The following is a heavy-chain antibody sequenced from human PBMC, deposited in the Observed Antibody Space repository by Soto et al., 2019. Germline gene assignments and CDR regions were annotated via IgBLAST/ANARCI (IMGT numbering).Heavy chain of an antibody. D-gene: IGHD6-13*01. CDR3: ARYSNNWFQTEGMDV. J-gene: IGHJ6*02. CDR2: IDASGNT. V-gene: IGHV4-4*07. CDR1: VNSITTYY. Sequence: SQTRCFPGTVAVNSITTYYWSCSRQPAGKGLEWIGRIDASGNTNYNPSLNSRVTMSIDTSKKQFSLKLTSVTAADTAIYYCARYSNNWFQTEGMDVWGQGTTVTVSS.